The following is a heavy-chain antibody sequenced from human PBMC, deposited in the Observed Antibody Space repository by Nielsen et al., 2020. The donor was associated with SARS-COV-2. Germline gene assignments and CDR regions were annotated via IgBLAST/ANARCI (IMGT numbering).Heavy chain of an antibody. Sequence: ASVKVSCKASGYTFTSYAMHWVRQAPGQRLEWMGWINAGNGNTKYSQKFQGRVTITRDTSASTAYVELSSLRSEDTAVYYCARQGYSSSWYGNWGQGTLVTVSS. V-gene: IGHV1-3*01. J-gene: IGHJ4*02. CDR1: GYTFTSYA. D-gene: IGHD6-13*01. CDR3: ARQGYSSSWYGN. CDR2: INAGNGNT.